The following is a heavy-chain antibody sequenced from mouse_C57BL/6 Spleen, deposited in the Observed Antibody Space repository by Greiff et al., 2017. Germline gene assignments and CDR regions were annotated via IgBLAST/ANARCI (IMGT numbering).Heavy chain of an antibody. D-gene: IGHD4-1*02. J-gene: IGHJ4*01. Sequence: QVQLKQPGTELVKPGASVKLSCKASGYTFTSYWMHWVKQRPGQGLEWIGNINPSNGGTNYNEKFKSKATLTVDKSSSTAYMQLSSLTSEDSAVYYCARPTRRNQYAMDYWGQGTSVTVSS. V-gene: IGHV1-53*01. CDR1: GYTFTSYW. CDR2: INPSNGGT. CDR3: ARPTRRNQYAMDY.